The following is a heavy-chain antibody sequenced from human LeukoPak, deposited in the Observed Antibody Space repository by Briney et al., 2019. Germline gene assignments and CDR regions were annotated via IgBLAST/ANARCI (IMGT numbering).Heavy chain of an antibody. CDR2: INHSGST. V-gene: IGHV4-34*01. Sequence: KASETLSLTCAVYGGSFSGYYWSWIRQPPGKGLEWIGEINHSGSTNYNPSLKSRVTISVDTSKNQFSLKLSSVTAADTAVYYCARHFVVVPAAIVNAFDIWGQGTMVTVSS. CDR3: ARHFVVVPAAIVNAFDI. D-gene: IGHD2-2*01. J-gene: IGHJ3*02. CDR1: GGSFSGYY.